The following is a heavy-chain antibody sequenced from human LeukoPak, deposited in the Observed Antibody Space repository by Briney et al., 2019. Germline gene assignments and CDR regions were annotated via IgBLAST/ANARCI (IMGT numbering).Heavy chain of an antibody. CDR2: ISSSSSYI. CDR3: ARDNSVADTAGGYYFDY. CDR1: GFTFSSYS. J-gene: IGHJ4*02. Sequence: PGGSLRLSCAASGFTFSSYSMNWVRQAPGKGLEWVSSISSSSSYIYYADSVKGRFTISRDNAKNSLYLQMNSLRAEDTAVYYCARDNSVADTAGGYYFDYWGQGALVTVSS. V-gene: IGHV3-21*01. D-gene: IGHD5-18*01.